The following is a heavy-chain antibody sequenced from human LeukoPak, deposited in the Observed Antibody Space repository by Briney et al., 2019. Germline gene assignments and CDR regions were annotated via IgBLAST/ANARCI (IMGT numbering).Heavy chain of an antibody. D-gene: IGHD3-16*01. Sequence: PGGSLRLSCAASRFTFSNAWMSWVRQAPGKGLEWVGRIKSKTDGGTTDYAAPVKGRFTISRDDSKNTLYLQMNSLKTEDTAVYYCTTDAGDYVWGSYLCDYWGQGTLVTVSS. CDR3: TTDAGDYVWGSYLCDY. V-gene: IGHV3-15*01. CDR2: IKSKTDGGTT. CDR1: RFTFSNAW. J-gene: IGHJ4*02.